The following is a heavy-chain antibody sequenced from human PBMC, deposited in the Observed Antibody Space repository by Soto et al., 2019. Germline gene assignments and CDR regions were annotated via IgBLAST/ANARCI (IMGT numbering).Heavy chain of an antibody. V-gene: IGHV3-23*01. J-gene: IGHJ6*02. CDR3: AGCSSTSCYTGYYYYYYGMDV. CDR1: GFTFSSYA. D-gene: IGHD2-2*02. Sequence: SLRLSCAASGFTFSSYAMSWVRQAPGKGLEWVSAISGSGGSTYYADSVKGRFTISRDNSKNTLYLQMNSLRAEDTAVYYCAGCSSTSCYTGYYYYYYGMDVWGQGTTVTVSS. CDR2: ISGSGGST.